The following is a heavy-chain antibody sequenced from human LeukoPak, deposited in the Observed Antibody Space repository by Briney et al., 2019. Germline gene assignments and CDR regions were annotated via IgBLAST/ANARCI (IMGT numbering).Heavy chain of an antibody. CDR3: TRHPHYYDSSGYYSS. Sequence: GGSLRLSCAASGFTFSGSAMHWVRQACGKGLEWVGRIRSKANSYATAYAASVKGRFTTSRDDSKNTAYLQMNSLKTEDTAVYYCTRHPHYYDSSGYYSSWGQGTLVTVSS. V-gene: IGHV3-73*01. J-gene: IGHJ4*02. CDR1: GFTFSGSA. D-gene: IGHD3-22*01. CDR2: IRSKANSYAT.